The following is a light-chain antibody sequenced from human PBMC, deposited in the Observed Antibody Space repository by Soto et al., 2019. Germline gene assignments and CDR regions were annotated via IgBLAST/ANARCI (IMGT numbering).Light chain of an antibody. CDR2: DAS. CDR1: QNVDMF. J-gene: IGKJ5*01. Sequence: EIVLTQSPVTLFLSPVERATLSCRASQNVDMFLAWCQQKPGQAPRLLIYDASNRATGTPARFSGSGSGTDFTLTISSLEPEDFAVYYCQQRRDWPLTFGQGTRLEIK. CDR3: QQRRDWPLT. V-gene: IGKV3-11*01.